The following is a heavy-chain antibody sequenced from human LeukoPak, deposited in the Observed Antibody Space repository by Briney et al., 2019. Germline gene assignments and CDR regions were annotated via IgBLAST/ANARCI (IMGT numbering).Heavy chain of an antibody. CDR1: GVSISTYS. D-gene: IGHD6-19*01. CDR3: AGDSSGWSGWFDP. J-gene: IGHJ5*02. V-gene: IGHV4-59*01. CDR2: IYYSGTT. Sequence: SETLSLTCAVSGVSISTYSWSWIRQSPGKALEWIGYIYYSGTTNYNPSLKSRLTVSVDTSKNQFSLKLSSVTAADTAVYYCAGDSSGWSGWFDPWGQGTLVTVSS.